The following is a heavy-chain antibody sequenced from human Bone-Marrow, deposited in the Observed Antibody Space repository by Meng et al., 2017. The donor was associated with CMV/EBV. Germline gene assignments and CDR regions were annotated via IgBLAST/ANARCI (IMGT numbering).Heavy chain of an antibody. V-gene: IGHV4-4*07. CDR2: IQVIGHT. CDR3: AGSRPGGGACDY. Sequence: QVHILESGTGLVKPSETLSLPCIVSGASIKNYNWNWVRQPAGQGLEWIGLIQVIGHTVYNPSLKSRVTVSLDASKSQFSLTLNSVTAADTATYYCAGSRPGGGACDYWGQGILVTVSS. CDR1: GASIKNYN. D-gene: IGHD3-16*01. J-gene: IGHJ4*02.